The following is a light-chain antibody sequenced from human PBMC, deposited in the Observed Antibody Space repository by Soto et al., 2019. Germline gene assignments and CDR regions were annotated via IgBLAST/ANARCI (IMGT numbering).Light chain of an antibody. Sequence: EIVLTQSPGNLSLSPGERATLSCRASQSVTSWYLAWYQQKPGQAPRLLIYGASNRATGIPDRFSGSGSGTDFTLTISRLEPEDFAMYYCQQYHNSPRTFGQGTKVDIK. CDR3: QQYHNSPRT. CDR1: QSVTSWY. V-gene: IGKV3-20*01. CDR2: GAS. J-gene: IGKJ1*01.